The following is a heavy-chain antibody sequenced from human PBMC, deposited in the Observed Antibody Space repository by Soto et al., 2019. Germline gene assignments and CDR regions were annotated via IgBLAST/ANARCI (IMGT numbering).Heavy chain of an antibody. D-gene: IGHD3-9*01. J-gene: IGHJ3*02. V-gene: IGHV3-21*01. CDR2: ISSSSSYI. Sequence: GGSLRLSCAASGFTFSSYSMNWVRQAPGTGLEWVSSISSSSSYIYYAASVKGRFSISRDNAKNSLYLQMNSRSAEDTAVYYCARDRDWAPGIDDAFDIWGQGTMVTVSS. CDR3: ARDRDWAPGIDDAFDI. CDR1: GFTFSSYS.